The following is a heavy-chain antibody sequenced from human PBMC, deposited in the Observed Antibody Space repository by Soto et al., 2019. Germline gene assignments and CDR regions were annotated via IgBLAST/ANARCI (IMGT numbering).Heavy chain of an antibody. CDR1: GGSIVSGGYF. V-gene: IGHV4-30-2*01. D-gene: IGHD6-25*01. Sequence: SETLSLTCAVSGGSIVSGGYFWSWIRQPPGKGLEWIGNIYHSGITYYNPSLKSRVTISVDRSKSQFSLRLSSVTAADTAVYYCARDRGSSTGSGMDVWGQGTTVTVSS. CDR2: IYHSGIT. CDR3: ARDRGSSTGSGMDV. J-gene: IGHJ6*02.